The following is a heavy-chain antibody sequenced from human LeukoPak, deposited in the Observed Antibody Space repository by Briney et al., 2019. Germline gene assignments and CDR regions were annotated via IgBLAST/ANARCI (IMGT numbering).Heavy chain of an antibody. Sequence: PSETLSLTCTVSGGSTSSSSYYWGWIRQPPGKWLEWIGSIYYSGSTYYNPSLKSRVTISVDTSKNQFSLKLSSVTAADTAVYYCARRRCSSTSCFDYWGQGTLVTVSS. V-gene: IGHV4-39*01. CDR3: ARRRCSSTSCFDY. J-gene: IGHJ4*02. CDR2: IYYSGST. D-gene: IGHD2-2*01. CDR1: GGSTSSSSYY.